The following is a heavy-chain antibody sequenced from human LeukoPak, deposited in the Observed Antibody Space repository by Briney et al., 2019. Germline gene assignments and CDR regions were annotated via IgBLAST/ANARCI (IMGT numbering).Heavy chain of an antibody. CDR2: IKQDGSEK. CDR1: GFSVSSNY. J-gene: IGHJ6*03. D-gene: IGHD3-10*01. CDR3: ARVRNYGSGSWYMDV. V-gene: IGHV3-7*01. Sequence: GSLRLSCAASGFSVSSNYMNWVRQAPGKGLEWVANIKQDGSEKYYVDSVKGRFTISRDNAKNSLYLQMNSLRAEDTAVYYCARVRNYGSGSWYMDVWGKGTTVTVSS.